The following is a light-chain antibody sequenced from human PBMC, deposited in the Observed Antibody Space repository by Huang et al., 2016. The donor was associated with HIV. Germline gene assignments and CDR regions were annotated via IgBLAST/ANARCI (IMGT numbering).Light chain of an antibody. CDR3: LQGYIYPWT. J-gene: IGKJ1*01. Sequence: AIQMTQSPASLSASVGDRVTLTCRASQDIRNDLDWYQHRVGKAPKLLVSSASHLQSGVPARFSGSGSGTDFTLTITSLQPEDFATDYCLQGYIYPWTFGQGTKVKI. CDR2: SAS. CDR1: QDIRND. V-gene: IGKV1-6*01.